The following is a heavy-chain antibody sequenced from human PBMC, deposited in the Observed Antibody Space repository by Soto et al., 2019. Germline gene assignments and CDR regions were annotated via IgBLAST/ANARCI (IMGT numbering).Heavy chain of an antibody. D-gene: IGHD4-17*01. CDR1: GYTFTSYG. J-gene: IGHJ4*02. CDR2: ISAYNGNT. CDR3: ARGFGYGDYGYVFDY. V-gene: IGHV1-18*01. Sequence: ASVKVSCKASGYTFTSYGISWVRQAPGQGLEWMGWISAYNGNTNYAQKLQGRVTMTTDTSTSTAYMELRSLRSDDTAVYYCARGFGYGDYGYVFDYWGQGTLVTVSS.